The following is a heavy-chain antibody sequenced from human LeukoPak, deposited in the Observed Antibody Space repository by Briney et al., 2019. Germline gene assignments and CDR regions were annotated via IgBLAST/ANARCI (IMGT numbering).Heavy chain of an antibody. J-gene: IGHJ4*02. CDR1: VYTFNDYY. CDR3: ARGPVLWSGYYVDY. CDR2: MRRGSDVK. V-gene: IGHV3-11*06. D-gene: IGHD3-3*01. Sequence: RPGGSLRLSCAGSVYTFNDYYMAWIRQAPGKGLQRISYMRRGSDVKTYADCVKGRFTISRDNAKNTLYLKMNSLRAEDTAVYYCARGPVLWSGYYVDYWGQGTLVTVSS.